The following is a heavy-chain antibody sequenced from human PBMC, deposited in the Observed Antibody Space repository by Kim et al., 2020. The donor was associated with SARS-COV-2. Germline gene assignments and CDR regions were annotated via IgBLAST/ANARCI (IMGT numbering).Heavy chain of an antibody. Sequence: GGSLRLSCAASGFTFSSYAMSWVRQAPGKGLEWVSAISGSGGSTYYADSVKGRFTISRDNSKNTLYLQMNSLRAEDTAVYYCAKRADIVVVVAATYQNDSWGQGTLVTVSS. J-gene: IGHJ4*02. V-gene: IGHV3-23*01. D-gene: IGHD2-15*01. CDR2: ISGSGGST. CDR1: GFTFSSYA. CDR3: AKRADIVVVVAATYQNDS.